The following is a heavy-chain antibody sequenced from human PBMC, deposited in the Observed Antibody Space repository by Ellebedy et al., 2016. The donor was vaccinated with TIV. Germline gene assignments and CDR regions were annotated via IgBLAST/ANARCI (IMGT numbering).Heavy chain of an antibody. J-gene: IGHJ4*02. V-gene: IGHV1-69*13. CDR2: IISIFRSA. Sequence: AASVKVSCKASGDTFISYTFSWVRQAPGQGREWMGGIISIFRSAHYAQKFQGRVTITADESTSTAFMDLSSLRSEDTAVYYCAVTYGSGSYPFDYWGQGTLVTVSS. D-gene: IGHD3-10*01. CDR1: GDTFISYT. CDR3: AVTYGSGSYPFDY.